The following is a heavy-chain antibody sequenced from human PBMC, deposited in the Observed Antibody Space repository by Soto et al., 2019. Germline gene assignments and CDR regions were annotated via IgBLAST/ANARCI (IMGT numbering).Heavy chain of an antibody. CDR2: ITSLPHGERT. Sequence: DALLEESGGGLAQPGRSLRLSCRGSGFTFRAHSLSWFRRAPGKGLEWVGFITSLPHGERTEYVASVAGRFIISRNDSERVAYLQMNSLKTEDAATYFCARHDYFRFDLWGQGTMVTVSS. V-gene: IGHV3-49*03. J-gene: IGHJ3*01. D-gene: IGHD4-17*01. CDR1: GFTFRAHS. CDR3: ARHDYFRFDL.